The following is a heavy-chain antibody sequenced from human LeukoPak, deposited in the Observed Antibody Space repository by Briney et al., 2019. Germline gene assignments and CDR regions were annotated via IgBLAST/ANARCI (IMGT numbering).Heavy chain of an antibody. Sequence: GGSLRLSCTASGFTFSSYRMSWVRQAPGKGLEWVANIKQDGSDKYYVDSLKGRFTISRDNAKNSLYLQMSSLRAEDTAVYYCARRYYLDSGGYWGGFSYYYMDVWGKGTTVTVSS. CDR3: ARRYYLDSGGYWGGFSYYYMDV. J-gene: IGHJ6*03. CDR2: IKQDGSDK. V-gene: IGHV3-7*01. CDR1: GFTFSSYR. D-gene: IGHD3-22*01.